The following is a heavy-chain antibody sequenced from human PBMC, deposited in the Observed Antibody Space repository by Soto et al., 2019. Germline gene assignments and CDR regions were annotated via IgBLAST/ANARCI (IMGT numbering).Heavy chain of an antibody. V-gene: IGHV3-23*01. CDR2: ISGSDGST. D-gene: IGHD3-22*01. Sequence: GGSLRLSCSTSGFTFGSYAMNWVRQAPGKGLEWVSVISGSDGSTYYADSVKGRFAISRDNSKNTLNLQMNSLRAEDTAVYYCAKAGGNYYDSSGYPHYYYYYYGMDVWGQGTTVTVSS. J-gene: IGHJ6*02. CDR3: AKAGGNYYDSSGYPHYYYYYYGMDV. CDR1: GFTFGSYA.